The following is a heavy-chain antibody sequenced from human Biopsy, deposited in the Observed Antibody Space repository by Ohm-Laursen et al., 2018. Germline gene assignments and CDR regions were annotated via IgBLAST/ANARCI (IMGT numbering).Heavy chain of an antibody. CDR3: ASAGYNPDWNFDL. V-gene: IGHV4-59*02. CDR1: GDSVTKYY. Sequence: GTLSLTCAVSGDSVTKYYWSWIRQPPGKALEWIGYIYFTGRTSYNPSLKSRVTMSVNTSKKQFSLRLSSVTVADTAVYYCASAGYNPDWNFDLWGRGTRVTVSS. D-gene: IGHD5-24*01. CDR2: IYFTGRT. J-gene: IGHJ2*01.